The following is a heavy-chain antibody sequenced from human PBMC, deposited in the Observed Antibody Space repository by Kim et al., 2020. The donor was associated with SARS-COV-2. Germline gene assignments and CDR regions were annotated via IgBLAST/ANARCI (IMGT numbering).Heavy chain of an antibody. CDR1: GFTFSSYA. CDR2: ISGSGDSA. V-gene: IGHV3-23*01. J-gene: IGHJ4*02. Sequence: GGSLRLSCAASGFTFSSYAISWVRQAPGKGLEWVSLISGSGDSAYYADSVKGRFTISRDNSKNTLYLQMNSLRAEDTAVYYCANPSRGWYGGSHWGPGTLVSVSS. CDR3: ANPSRGWYGGSH. D-gene: IGHD1-26*01.